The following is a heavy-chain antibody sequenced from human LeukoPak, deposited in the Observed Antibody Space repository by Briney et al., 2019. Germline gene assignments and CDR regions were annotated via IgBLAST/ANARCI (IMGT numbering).Heavy chain of an antibody. V-gene: IGHV3-48*01. D-gene: IGHD2-15*01. CDR3: ARDRWYGGGYYYYMDV. Sequence: GGSLRLSCTASGFSFSSYKMNWVRQAPGKGLEWVSYISSSSSTIYHADSVKGRFTISRDNAKNSLYLQMNSLRAEDTAVYYCARDRWYGGGYYYYMDVWGKGTTVTVSS. CDR2: ISSSSSTI. CDR1: GFSFSSYK. J-gene: IGHJ6*03.